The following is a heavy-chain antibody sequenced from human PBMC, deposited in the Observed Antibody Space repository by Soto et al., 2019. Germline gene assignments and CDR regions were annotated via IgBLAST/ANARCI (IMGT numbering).Heavy chain of an antibody. CDR3: AIRGYSSSWYYYYYYGMDV. CDR2: MNPNSGNT. Sequence: QVQLVQSGAEVKKPGASVKVSCKASGYTFTRYDINWVRQATGQGLEWMGWMNPNSGNTGYAQKFQGRVTMTRNTSISTAYMELSSLRSEDTAVYYCAIRGYSSSWYYYYYYGMDVWGQGTTVTVSS. V-gene: IGHV1-8*01. D-gene: IGHD6-13*01. CDR1: GYTFTRYD. J-gene: IGHJ6*02.